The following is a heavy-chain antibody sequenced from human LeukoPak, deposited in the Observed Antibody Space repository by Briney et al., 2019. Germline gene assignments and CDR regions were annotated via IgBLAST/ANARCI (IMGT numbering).Heavy chain of an antibody. V-gene: IGHV4-59*01. J-gene: IGHJ5*02. CDR1: GASISSYY. CDR3: ARHRYYYDSSGYYYQP. CDR2: IYYSGST. Sequence: SETLFLTCTVSGASISSYYWSWIRQPPGKGLEWIGYIYYSGSTNYNPSLKSRVTISVDTSKNQFSLRLSPVTAADTAVYYCARHRYYYDSSGYYYQPWGQGTLVTVSS. D-gene: IGHD3-22*01.